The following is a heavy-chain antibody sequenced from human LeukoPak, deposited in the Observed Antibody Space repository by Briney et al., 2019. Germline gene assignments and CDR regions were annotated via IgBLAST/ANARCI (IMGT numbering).Heavy chain of an antibody. CDR1: GGTFTSYA. CDR2: IIPILGIA. J-gene: IGHJ5*02. CDR3: ARDPSLYYDSSGYYGLGVGWFDP. V-gene: IGHV1-69*04. D-gene: IGHD3-22*01. Sequence: ASVKVSCKASGGTFTSYAISWVRQAPGQGLEWMGRIIPILGIANYAQKFQGRVTTTADKSTSTAYMELSSLRSEDTAVYYCARDPSLYYDSSGYYGLGVGWFDPWGQGTLVTVSS.